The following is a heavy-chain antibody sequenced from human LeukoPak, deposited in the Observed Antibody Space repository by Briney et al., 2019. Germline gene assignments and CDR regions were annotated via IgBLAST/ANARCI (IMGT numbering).Heavy chain of an antibody. V-gene: IGHV3-33*01. D-gene: IGHD1-26*01. CDR2: IWYDGSNK. CDR3: ARDTDGGSAIDY. CDR1: GFTFSSYG. Sequence: GGSLRLSCAASGFTFSSYGMHWVRQAPGKGLEWVAVIWYDGSNKYYADSVKGRFTVSRDNSKNTLYLQMNSLRAEDTAVYYCARDTDGGSAIDYWGQGTLVTVSS. J-gene: IGHJ4*02.